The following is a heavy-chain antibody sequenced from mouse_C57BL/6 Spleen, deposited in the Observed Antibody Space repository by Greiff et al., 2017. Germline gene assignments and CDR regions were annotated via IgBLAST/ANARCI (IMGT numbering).Heavy chain of an antibody. CDR2: TFYSGIT. J-gene: IGHJ4*01. V-gene: IGHV3-3*01. CDR1: GFSINSDCY. Sequence: EVHLVESGPSLVRPSQTLSLTCTVTGFSINSDCYWIWIRQFPGNKLEYIGYTFYSGITYYNPSLESRTYITGDTSKNQFSLKLSSVTTEGTATYYCARLRRDYYAMDYWGQGTSVTVSS. D-gene: IGHD2-12*01. CDR3: ARLRRDYYAMDY.